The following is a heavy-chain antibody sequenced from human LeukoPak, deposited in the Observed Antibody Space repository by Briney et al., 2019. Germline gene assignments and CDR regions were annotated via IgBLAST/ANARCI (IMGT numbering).Heavy chain of an antibody. CDR3: ARWGSGSFS. V-gene: IGHV4-61*02. CDR1: GGSISSGSYY. J-gene: IGHJ3*01. Sequence: PSETLSLTCTVSGGSISSGSYYWSWIRQPAGKGLEWIGRIYTSGSTNYNPSLKSRVTISVDTSKNQFSLKLSSVTAADTAVYYCARWGSGSFSWGQGTVVTVSS. CDR2: IYTSGST. D-gene: IGHD1-26*01.